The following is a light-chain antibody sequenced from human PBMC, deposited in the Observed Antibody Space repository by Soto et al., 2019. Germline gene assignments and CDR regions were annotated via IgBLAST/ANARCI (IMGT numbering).Light chain of an antibody. CDR3: CSYGGSHTYV. CDR2: DVY. V-gene: IGLV2-11*01. CDR1: KSYLGGLNY. J-gene: IGLJ1*01. Sequence: QSVRNQPRPVSGAPGQSVTNSCTGNKSYLGGLNYFSGYQQHPAKAPKLMIYDVYRRPSGVPDRFSGSKSYSTASLTISGLQAEDEADYYCCSYGGSHTYVFGPGTKVTVL.